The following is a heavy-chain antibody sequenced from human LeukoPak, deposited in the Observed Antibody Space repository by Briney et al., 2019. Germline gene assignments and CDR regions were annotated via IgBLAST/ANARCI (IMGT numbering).Heavy chain of an antibody. Sequence: PGGSLRLSCGASGFTFSSYAMHWVRQAPGKGLEWVAVISYDGSNKYYADSVKGRFTISRDNSKNTLYLQMNSLRAEDTAVYYCARSPYYDSSGPLGYWGQGTLVTVSS. D-gene: IGHD3-22*01. J-gene: IGHJ4*02. V-gene: IGHV3-30-3*01. CDR3: ARSPYYDSSGPLGY. CDR2: ISYDGSNK. CDR1: GFTFSSYA.